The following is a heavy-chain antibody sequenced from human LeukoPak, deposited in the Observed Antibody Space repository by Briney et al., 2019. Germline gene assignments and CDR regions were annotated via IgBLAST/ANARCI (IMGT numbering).Heavy chain of an antibody. J-gene: IGHJ4*02. Sequence: PSETLSLTCTVSGGSISSYYWSWIRQPPGKGLEWIGSIYYSGSTYYNPSLKSRVTISVDTSKNQFSLKLSSVTAADTAVYYCARQRDGYFDYWGQGTLVTVSS. CDR2: IYYSGST. CDR1: GGSISSYY. D-gene: IGHD5-24*01. V-gene: IGHV4-39*01. CDR3: ARQRDGYFDY.